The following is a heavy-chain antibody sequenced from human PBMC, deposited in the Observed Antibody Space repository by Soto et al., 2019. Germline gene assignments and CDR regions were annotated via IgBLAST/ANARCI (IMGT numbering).Heavy chain of an antibody. V-gene: IGHV3-21*01. D-gene: IGHD5-12*01. Sequence: PGGSLRLSCAASGFTFSSYSMNWVRQAPGKGLEWVSSISSSSSYIYYADSVKGRLTISRDNAKNSLYLQMNSLRAEDTAVYYCARDGYSGYDPSDNGWFDHWGQGTLVTVSS. CDR1: GFTFSSYS. CDR3: ARDGYSGYDPSDNGWFDH. CDR2: ISSSSSYI. J-gene: IGHJ5*02.